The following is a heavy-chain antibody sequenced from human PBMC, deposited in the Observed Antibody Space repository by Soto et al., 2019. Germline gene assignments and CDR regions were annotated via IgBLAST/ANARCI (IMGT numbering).Heavy chain of an antibody. CDR3: ARGRNYYGSGSYYPHYYYYYMDV. V-gene: IGHV3-66*01. CDR2: IYSGGST. Sequence: EVQLVESGGGLVQPGGSLRLSCAASGFTVSSNYMSWVRQAPGKGLEWVSVIYSGGSTYYADSVKGRFTISRDNSKNTLYLQMNSLRAEDTAVYYCARGRNYYGSGSYYPHYYYYYMDVWGKGTTVTVSS. CDR1: GFTVSSNY. J-gene: IGHJ6*03. D-gene: IGHD3-10*01.